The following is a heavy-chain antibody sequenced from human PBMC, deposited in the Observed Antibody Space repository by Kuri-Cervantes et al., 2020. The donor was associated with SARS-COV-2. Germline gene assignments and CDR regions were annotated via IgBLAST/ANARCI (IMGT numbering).Heavy chain of an antibody. V-gene: IGHV4-34*01. Sequence: GSLRLSCTVSGGSISGFYWSWIRQAPGKGLEWIGEINHSGSANYSPSLKSRVTISVDTSKNQFSLRLSSVIAADTGVYYCARASTTIYGVLIALFSSNAFGIWGQGTMVTVSS. CDR3: ARASTTIYGVLIALFSSNAFGI. CDR2: INHSGSA. J-gene: IGHJ3*02. D-gene: IGHD3-3*01. CDR1: GGSISGFY.